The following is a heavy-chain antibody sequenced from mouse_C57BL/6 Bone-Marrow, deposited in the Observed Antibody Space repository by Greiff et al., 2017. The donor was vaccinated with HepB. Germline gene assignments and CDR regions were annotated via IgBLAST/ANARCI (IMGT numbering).Heavy chain of an antibody. CDR1: GYTFTSYW. CDR2: IDPSDSYT. Sequence: QVQLQHPGAELVMPGASVKLSCKASGYTFTSYWMHWVKQRPGQGLEWIGEIDPSDSYTNYNQKFKGKSTLTVDKSSSTAYMQLSSLTSEDSAVYYCARGYTWFAYWGQGTLVTVSA. V-gene: IGHV1-69*01. J-gene: IGHJ3*01. CDR3: ARGYTWFAY.